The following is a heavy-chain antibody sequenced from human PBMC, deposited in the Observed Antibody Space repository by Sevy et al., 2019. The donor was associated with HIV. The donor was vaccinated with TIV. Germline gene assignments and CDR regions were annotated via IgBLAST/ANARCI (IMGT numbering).Heavy chain of an antibody. Sequence: GGSLRLSCAASGFTFSSYSMNWVHQAPGKGLEWVSSISSSSSYIYYADSVKGRFTISRDNAKNSLYLQMNSLRAEVTAVYYCARDRDDSSSFVGYWGQGTLVTVSS. D-gene: IGHD6-6*01. V-gene: IGHV3-21*01. CDR1: GFTFSSYS. CDR2: ISSSSSYI. J-gene: IGHJ4*02. CDR3: ARDRDDSSSFVGY.